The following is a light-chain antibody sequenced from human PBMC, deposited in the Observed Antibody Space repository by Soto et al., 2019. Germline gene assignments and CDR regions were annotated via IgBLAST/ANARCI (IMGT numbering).Light chain of an antibody. Sequence: QSVLTQPASVSGSPGQSIAISCPGPSSDVGTYDYVSWFQQHPGKAPELMIFDVSNRPSGVSDRFSGSKSGSTASLTISGLQAEDEADYYCSSYTTSNTYVFGNGTQ. V-gene: IGLV2-14*01. J-gene: IGLJ1*01. CDR3: SSYTTSNTYV. CDR2: DVS. CDR1: SSDVGTYDY.